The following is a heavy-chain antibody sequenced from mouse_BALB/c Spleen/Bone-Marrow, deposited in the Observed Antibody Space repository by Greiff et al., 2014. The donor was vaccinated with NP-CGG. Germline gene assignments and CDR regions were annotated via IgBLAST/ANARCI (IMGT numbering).Heavy chain of an antibody. J-gene: IGHJ2*01. CDR3: ARRDYYGSTYGFDY. Sequence: VQRVESGPELVKPGASVKISCKASGYSLTSYYIHWVKQRPGQGLEWIGWIFPRNGSTKYNEKFKGKATLTADTSPSTAYMQLSSLTSEDSAVYFCARRDYYGSTYGFDYWGQGTTLTVSS. CDR1: GYSLTSYY. D-gene: IGHD1-1*01. V-gene: IGHV1-66*01. CDR2: IFPRNGST.